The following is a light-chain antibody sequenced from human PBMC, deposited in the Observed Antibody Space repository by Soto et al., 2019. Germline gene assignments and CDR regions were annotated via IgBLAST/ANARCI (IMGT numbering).Light chain of an antibody. CDR1: QDIRYY. V-gene: IGKV1-33*01. J-gene: IGKJ5*01. CDR3: QQYDSRPIT. Sequence: DIHMTQSPSSLSASVGGRVTITCQASQDIRYYLNWFQQKPGKAPKVLIYDASRLETGVPSRFSGSGSGTHFSLAISSLQPEDIATYYCQQYDSRPITFGQGTRLEI. CDR2: DAS.